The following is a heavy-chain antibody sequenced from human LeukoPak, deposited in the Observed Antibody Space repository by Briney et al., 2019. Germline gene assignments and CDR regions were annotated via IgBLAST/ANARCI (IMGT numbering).Heavy chain of an antibody. CDR1: GGSISSSNW. V-gene: IGHV4-4*02. J-gene: IGHJ4*02. CDR2: IYHSGST. D-gene: IGHD4-23*01. CDR3: ARDAENYGGRSFDY. Sequence: SETLSLTCAVSGGSISSSNWWSWVRQPPGKGLEWIGEIYHSGSTNYNPSLKSRVTISVDKSKNQFSLKLNSVTAADTAVYYCARDAENYGGRSFDYWGQGTLVTVSS.